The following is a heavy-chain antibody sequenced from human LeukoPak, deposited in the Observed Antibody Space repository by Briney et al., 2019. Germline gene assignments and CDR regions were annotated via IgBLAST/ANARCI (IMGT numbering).Heavy chain of an antibody. CDR1: GYSFTSYW. Sequence: GESLKISCKGSGYSFTSYWIGWVRQMPGKGLAWMGIIYPGDSDTRYGPSFQGQVTISADKSISTAYLQWSSLKASDTAMYYCAIVRYFDWLSFDYWGQGTLVTVSS. CDR2: IYPGDSDT. CDR3: AIVRYFDWLSFDY. V-gene: IGHV5-51*01. D-gene: IGHD3-9*01. J-gene: IGHJ4*02.